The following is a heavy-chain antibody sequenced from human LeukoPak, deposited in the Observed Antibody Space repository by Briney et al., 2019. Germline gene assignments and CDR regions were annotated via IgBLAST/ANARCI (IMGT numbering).Heavy chain of an antibody. CDR3: AKGSGVLPPTTYLDH. CDR2: IYSGGST. Sequence: GSLRLSCAASGFTVSSNYMSWVRQAPGKGLEWVSVIYSGGSTYYADSVKGRFTISRDNSKNTLYLQMNSLRAEDTAVYFGAKGSGVLPPTTYLDHWGQGTLVTVSS. V-gene: IGHV3-53*01. CDR1: GFTVSSNY. D-gene: IGHD1-14*01. J-gene: IGHJ4*02.